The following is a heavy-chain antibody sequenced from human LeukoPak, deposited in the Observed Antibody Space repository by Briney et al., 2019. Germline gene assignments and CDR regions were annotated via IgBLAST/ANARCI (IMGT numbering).Heavy chain of an antibody. CDR2: IYHSGSA. CDR1: GDSISSNNW. V-gene: IGHV4-4*02. CDR3: ARIHGAYGDY. Sequence: SETLSLTCAVSGDSISSNNWWSWVRQPPGKGLEWIGEIYHSGSANYNPPLKSRVTISIDKSKNQFSLKLSSVTAADTAIYYCARIHGAYGDYRGQGTLVTVSS. J-gene: IGHJ4*02. D-gene: IGHD4-17*01.